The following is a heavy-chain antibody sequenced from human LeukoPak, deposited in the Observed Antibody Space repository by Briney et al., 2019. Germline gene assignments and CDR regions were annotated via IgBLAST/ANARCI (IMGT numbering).Heavy chain of an antibody. D-gene: IGHD2-8*01. Sequence: QPGGSLRHSCAASGFTFSSSWMHWVRQAPGKGLVWVSRINPDGSVTTYVDSVKGRFTISRDDAKNTLYLQLNSLTAEDTAVYYCARGVNGNSDYWGQGTLVTVSS. CDR1: GFTFSSSW. J-gene: IGHJ4*02. CDR3: ARGVNGNSDY. CDR2: INPDGSVT. V-gene: IGHV3-74*01.